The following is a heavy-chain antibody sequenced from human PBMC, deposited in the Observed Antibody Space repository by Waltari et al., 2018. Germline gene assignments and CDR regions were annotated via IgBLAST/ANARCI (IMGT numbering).Heavy chain of an antibody. Sequence: QVQLQESGPGLVKPSETLSLSCTVSGYSISSDYYWGWIRQPPGKGLEWIGSIYDSVSTYYNPSLKSRVTISVDTSKKQFSLKLSSVTAAETAVYYCARAPYTNGWTSYFDYWGQGTLVTVSS. D-gene: IGHD6-19*01. CDR3: ARAPYTNGWTSYFDY. J-gene: IGHJ4*02. V-gene: IGHV4-38-2*02. CDR2: IYDSVST. CDR1: GYSISSDYY.